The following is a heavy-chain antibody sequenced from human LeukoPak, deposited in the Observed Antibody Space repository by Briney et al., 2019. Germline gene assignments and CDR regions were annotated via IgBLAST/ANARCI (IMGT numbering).Heavy chain of an antibody. D-gene: IGHD4-23*01. CDR3: ASGYSSDYGGNTY. V-gene: IGHV3-30-3*01. CDR2: ISYDGSNK. CDR1: GFTFSSYA. Sequence: PGRSLRLSCAASGFTFSSYAMHWVRQAPGKGLDWVAVISYDGSNKYYADSVKGRFTISRDNSKNTLYLQMNSLRAEDTAVYYCASGYSSDYGGNTYWGQGTLVTVSS. J-gene: IGHJ4*02.